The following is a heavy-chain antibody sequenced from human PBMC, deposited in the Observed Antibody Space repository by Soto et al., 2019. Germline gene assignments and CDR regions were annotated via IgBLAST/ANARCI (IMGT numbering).Heavy chain of an antibody. CDR3: AKDYPAPADGSPFLDL. CDR2: VTEGGGGT. V-gene: IGHV3-23*01. CDR1: GFIFSRSA. J-gene: IGHJ5*02. D-gene: IGHD6-13*01. Sequence: GGSLRLSCVASGFIFSRSAMSWFRQAPGMGLEWVSGVTEGGGGTFYADSVKGRFTISRDNSQNTLSLQMNSLRAEDTAVYYCAKDYPAPADGSPFLDLWGRGTLVTVSS.